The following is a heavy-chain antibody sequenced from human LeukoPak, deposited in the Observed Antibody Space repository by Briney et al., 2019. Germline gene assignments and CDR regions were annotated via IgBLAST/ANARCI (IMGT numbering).Heavy chain of an antibody. CDR3: AIKQWDPRAFDI. Sequence: PSETLSLTCTVSGGSINSYYWSWIRQPPGKGLEWIGYIYYSGSTNYNPSLKSRVTISVDKSKNQFSLKLSSVTAADTAVYYCAIKQWDPRAFDIWGQGTMVTVSS. V-gene: IGHV4-59*12. D-gene: IGHD1-26*01. CDR2: IYYSGST. CDR1: GGSINSYY. J-gene: IGHJ3*02.